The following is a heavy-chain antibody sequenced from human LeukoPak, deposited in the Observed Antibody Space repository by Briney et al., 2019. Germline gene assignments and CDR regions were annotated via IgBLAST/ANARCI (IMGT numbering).Heavy chain of an antibody. D-gene: IGHD4-23*01. CDR2: IYYSGST. V-gene: IGHV4-39*07. J-gene: IGHJ4*02. CDR1: GGSMSSSSFY. Sequence: SETLSLTCTVSGGSMSSSSFYWGWIRQPPGKGLEWIGSIYYSGSTYYNPSLKSRVTISLDTSKNQFSLRLSSVTAADTAVYYCARGGTVVRNWGQGTLATVSS. CDR3: ARGGTVVRN.